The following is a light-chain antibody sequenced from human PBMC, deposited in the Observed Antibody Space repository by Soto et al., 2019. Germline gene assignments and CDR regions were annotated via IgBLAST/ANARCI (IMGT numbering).Light chain of an antibody. J-gene: IGKJ5*01. CDR2: DTS. CDR3: QQHGGPPLT. V-gene: IGKV3-20*01. Sequence: ENVFTQSPGTLSFSPGERATLSFRASQSVSRGYLAWYQQKPGQAPRLLIRDTSTRAAGIPARFSGSGSGTDFTLTISTVEPEDFAVYYCQQHGGPPLTFGQGTRLEIK. CDR1: QSVSRGY.